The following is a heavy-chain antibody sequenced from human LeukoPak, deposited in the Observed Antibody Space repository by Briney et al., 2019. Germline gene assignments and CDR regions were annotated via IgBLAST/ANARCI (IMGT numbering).Heavy chain of an antibody. Sequence: SETLSLTCTVSGGSISSSSDYWGWIRQPPGKGLQWIGYISYSGSTNYNPSLQSRVTISVDTSKNHFSLRLNSVTAADTAVYYCARGMEGDYWGQGTLVTASS. J-gene: IGHJ4*02. CDR1: GGSISSSSDY. V-gene: IGHV4-61*03. D-gene: IGHD3-3*01. CDR3: ARGMEGDY. CDR2: ISYSGST.